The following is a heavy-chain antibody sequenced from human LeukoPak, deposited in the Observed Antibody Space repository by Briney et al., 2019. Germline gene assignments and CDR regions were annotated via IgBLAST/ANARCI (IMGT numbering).Heavy chain of an antibody. CDR2: IIPIFDIA. J-gene: IGHJ6*02. V-gene: IGHV1-69*04. CDR1: GGTFSSYA. Sequence: SVKVSCKASGGTFSSYAISWVRQAPGQGLEWMGRIIPIFDIANYAPKFQGRVTITADKSTTTAYMELSRLTSEDTAVYYCARGRDIVILPADYHGFDVWGQGTTVTVAS. CDR3: ARGRDIVILPADYHGFDV. D-gene: IGHD2-2*01.